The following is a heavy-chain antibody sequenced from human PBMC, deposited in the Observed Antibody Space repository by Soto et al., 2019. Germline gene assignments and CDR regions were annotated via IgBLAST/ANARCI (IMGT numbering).Heavy chain of an antibody. CDR1: GFTFSSYS. D-gene: IGHD6-25*01. J-gene: IGHJ6*02. Sequence: GGSLRLSCAASGFTFSSYSMNWVRQAPGKGLEWVSYISSSSSTIYYADSVKGRFTISRDNAKNSLYLQMNSLRDEDTAVYYCARDPSGSPSHSYYGMDVWGQGTTVPVSS. CDR3: ARDPSGSPSHSYYGMDV. V-gene: IGHV3-48*02. CDR2: ISSSSSTI.